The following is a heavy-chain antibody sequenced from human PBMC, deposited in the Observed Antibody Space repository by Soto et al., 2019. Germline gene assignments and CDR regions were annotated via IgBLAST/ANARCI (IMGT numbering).Heavy chain of an antibody. J-gene: IGHJ4*02. D-gene: IGHD1-7*01. CDR2: ISYDGSNK. Sequence: PGGSLRLSCAASGFTFSSYGMHWVRQAPGKGLEWVAVISYDGSNKYYADSVKGRFTISRDNSKNTLFLQINSLRAEDTAVYYCAKRPLELHMYWGQGTLVTVSS. CDR1: GFTFSSYG. V-gene: IGHV3-30*18. CDR3: AKRPLELHMY.